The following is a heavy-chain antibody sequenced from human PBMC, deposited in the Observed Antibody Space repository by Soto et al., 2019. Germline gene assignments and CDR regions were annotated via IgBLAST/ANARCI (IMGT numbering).Heavy chain of an antibody. J-gene: IGHJ6*02. V-gene: IGHV1-2*02. CDR1: GYTFTGYY. CDR2: INPNSGGT. Sequence: ASVKVSCKASGYTFTGYYMHWVRQAPGQGLEWMGWINPNSGGTNYAQKFQGRVTMTRDTSISTAYMELSRLRSDDTAVYYCARDRVAGTGMYYSYGMAVWGQGTAVTV. CDR3: ARDRVAGTGMYYSYGMAV. D-gene: IGHD6-19*01.